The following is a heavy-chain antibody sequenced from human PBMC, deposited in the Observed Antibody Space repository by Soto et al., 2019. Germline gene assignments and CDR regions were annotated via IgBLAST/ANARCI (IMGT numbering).Heavy chain of an antibody. Sequence: QLRLQEAGPGLVKPSETLSLTCTASGGSISSSSYYWGWIRQPPGKGPEWIGAIYYNGNTYYNPSLKSRVTMSVDTSKNQFSLKLSSATAADTAMYYCARQTGVFGHYFDYWGQGTLVTVSS. D-gene: IGHD3-16*01. CDR2: IYYNGNT. CDR1: GGSISSSSYY. J-gene: IGHJ4*02. CDR3: ARQTGVFGHYFDY. V-gene: IGHV4-39*01.